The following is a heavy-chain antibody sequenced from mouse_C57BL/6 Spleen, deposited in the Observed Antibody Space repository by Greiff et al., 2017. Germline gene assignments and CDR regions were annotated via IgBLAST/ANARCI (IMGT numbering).Heavy chain of an antibody. CDR3: ARNYGSGTGFAY. Sequence: EVKLMESGGGLVKPGGSLKLSCAASGFTFSSYTMSWVRQTPEKRLEWVATISGGGGNTYYPDSVKGRFTISRDNAKNTLYLQMSSLRSEDTALYYCARNYGSGTGFAYWGQGTLVTVSA. D-gene: IGHD1-1*01. CDR1: GFTFSSYT. V-gene: IGHV5-9*01. J-gene: IGHJ3*01. CDR2: ISGGGGNT.